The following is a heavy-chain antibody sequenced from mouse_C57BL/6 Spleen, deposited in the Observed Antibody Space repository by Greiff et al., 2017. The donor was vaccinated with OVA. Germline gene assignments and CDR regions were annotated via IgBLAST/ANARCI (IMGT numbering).Heavy chain of an antibody. D-gene: IGHD2-1*01. CDR3: ARGGNFYAMDY. CDR1: GFTFSDYG. V-gene: IGHV5-17*01. CDR2: ISSGSSTI. Sequence: VHLVESGGGLVKPGGSLKLSCAASGFTFSDYGMHWVRQAPEKGLEWVAYISSGSSTIYYADTVKGRFTISRDNAKNTLFLQMTSLRSEDTAMYYRARGGNFYAMDYWGQGTSVTVSS. J-gene: IGHJ4*01.